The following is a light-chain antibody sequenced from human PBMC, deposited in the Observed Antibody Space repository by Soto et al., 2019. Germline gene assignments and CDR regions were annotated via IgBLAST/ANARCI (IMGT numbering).Light chain of an antibody. CDR3: KQYGRSPRYT. CDR1: QSVSSNY. J-gene: IGKJ2*01. Sequence: EIMLTQSPGTLSLSPGERATLSCRASQSVSSNYLAWYQQKPGHAPRLLIYGASSRASGIPDRFSGSGSGTDSTLTISRLEPEDVAVYYCKQYGRSPRYTFGQGTKLEIK. CDR2: GAS. V-gene: IGKV3-20*01.